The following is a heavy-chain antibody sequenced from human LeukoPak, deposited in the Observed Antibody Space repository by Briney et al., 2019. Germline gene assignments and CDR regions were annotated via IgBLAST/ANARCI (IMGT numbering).Heavy chain of an antibody. J-gene: IGHJ4*02. V-gene: IGHV3-7*01. CDR1: GFTFSSYG. CDR2: IKQDGSEK. D-gene: IGHD6-13*01. Sequence: GGSLRLSCAVYGFTFSSYGMSWVRQAPGKGLEWVANIKQDGSEKYYVDSVKGRFTISRDNAKNSLYLHMNSLRAEDTAVYYCTRWESPAAGTNFDYWGQGTLVTVSS. CDR3: TRWESPAAGTNFDY.